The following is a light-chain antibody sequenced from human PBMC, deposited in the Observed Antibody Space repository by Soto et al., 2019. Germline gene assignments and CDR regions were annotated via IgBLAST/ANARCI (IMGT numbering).Light chain of an antibody. CDR3: SSYTTSYSLL. CDR1: SSDVGYSNS. J-gene: IGLJ2*01. CDR2: DVT. Sequence: QSALTQPASVSGSPGQSITISCTGISSDVGYSNSVSWYQQHPGKAPKLMIYDVTTRPSGVSNRFSGSKSDNTASLTISGLQAEDEADYYCSSYTTSYSLLFGGGTKLTVL. V-gene: IGLV2-14*03.